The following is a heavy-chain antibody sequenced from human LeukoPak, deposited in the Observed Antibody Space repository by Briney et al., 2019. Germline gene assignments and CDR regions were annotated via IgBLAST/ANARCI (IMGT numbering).Heavy chain of an antibody. D-gene: IGHD1-26*01. J-gene: IGHJ4*02. CDR3: ARVFPAPYDGSYGY. Sequence: ASVKVSFKASGYTFTDYYMHWVRQAPGQGLEWMGWISPNSGDTNYAQYLQGRVTMTTDTSTSTVYMELRSLRSDDTAVYFCARVFPAPYDGSYGYWGQGTLVTVSS. CDR1: GYTFTDYY. V-gene: IGHV1-18*04. CDR2: ISPNSGDT.